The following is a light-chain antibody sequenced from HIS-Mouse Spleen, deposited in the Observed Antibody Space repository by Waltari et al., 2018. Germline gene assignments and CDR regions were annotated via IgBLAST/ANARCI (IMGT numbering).Light chain of an antibody. Sequence: SYELTQPPSVSVSPGQTARITCSGDALPKQYAYWYQQKPGQAPVLVIYKDSERPSGLPDRFSGSSSGTTVTLTISGVQAEDEADYYCQSADSSGTYWVFGGGTKLTVL. J-gene: IGLJ3*02. CDR2: KDS. V-gene: IGLV3-25*03. CDR1: ALPKQY. CDR3: QSADSSGTYWV.